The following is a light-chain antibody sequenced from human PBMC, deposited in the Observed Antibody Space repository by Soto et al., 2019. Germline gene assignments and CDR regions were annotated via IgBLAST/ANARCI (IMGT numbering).Light chain of an antibody. J-gene: IGLJ2*01. V-gene: IGLV2-14*03. CDR1: SSDIGSYNH. Sequence: QSALTQPASVSGSPGQSVTISCSGTSSDIGSYNHVAWYQQFPVKSPKLMIYAVSDRPPGVSDRFSGSQSGNTASLTISGLQAEDEAEYYCSSHTTSTTLGVFGGGTKVTV. CDR3: SSHTTSTTLGV. CDR2: AVS.